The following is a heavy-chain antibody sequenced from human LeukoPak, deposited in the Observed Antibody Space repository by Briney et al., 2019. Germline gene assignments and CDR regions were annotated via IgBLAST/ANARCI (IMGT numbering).Heavy chain of an antibody. Sequence: GESLQSSCSGASYISTNYCTVRLRQVPGKGLEWMGIIDPGDSDTRYSPSFQGQVTILVDTSVSIAYLKWSSLKASDTANYYFVVRDATGSMEYWGHGTLVTVSS. J-gene: IGHJ4*01. CDR1: SYISTNYC. V-gene: IGHV5-51*03. CDR3: VVRDATGSMEY. D-gene: IGHD6-13*01. CDR2: IDPGDSDT.